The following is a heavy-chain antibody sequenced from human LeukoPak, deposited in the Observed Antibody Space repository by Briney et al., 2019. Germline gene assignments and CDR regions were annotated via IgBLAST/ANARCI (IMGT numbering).Heavy chain of an antibody. CDR3: VRVDSMGPYNWFDS. D-gene: IGHD3-22*01. V-gene: IGHV4-39*07. CDR2: IYYTGTT. J-gene: IGHJ5*01. CDR1: SGSISVTGID. Sequence: PSGTLSLTCTVSSGSISVTGIDWGWVRQPPGKGLEYLGKIYYTGTTSYNPSLKSRVTISIDTSKNQFSLNLNSVTAADTAFYYCVRVDSMGPYNWFDSWGQGTLVTVSS.